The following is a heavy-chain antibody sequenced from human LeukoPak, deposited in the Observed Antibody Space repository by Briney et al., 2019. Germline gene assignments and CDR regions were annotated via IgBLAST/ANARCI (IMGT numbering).Heavy chain of an antibody. V-gene: IGHV4-4*02. CDR1: GDSISSKNW. CDR3: ARDREYSKSWSSGY. Sequence: PSETLSLTCAVSGDSISSKNWWNWVRQPPGKGLEWIGEIYHGGNTNYNPSLKSRVTISVDKSKNQFSLILSSVTAADTAVYYCARDREYSKSWSSGYWGQGTLVTVSS. D-gene: IGHD6-13*01. CDR2: IYHGGNT. J-gene: IGHJ4*02.